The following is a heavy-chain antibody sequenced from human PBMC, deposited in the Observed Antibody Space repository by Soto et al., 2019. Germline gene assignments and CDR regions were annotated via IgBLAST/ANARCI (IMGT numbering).Heavy chain of an antibody. CDR2: IIPIFGTA. CDR3: ARGVSGSYIPYYYGMDV. D-gene: IGHD1-26*01. V-gene: IGHV1-69*06. CDR1: GGTFSSYA. J-gene: IGHJ6*02. Sequence: SVKVSCKASGGTFSSYAISWVLQAPGQGLEWMGGIIPIFGTANYAQKFQGRVTITADKSTSTAYMELSSLRSEDTAVYYCARGVSGSYIPYYYGMDVWGQGTTVTVSS.